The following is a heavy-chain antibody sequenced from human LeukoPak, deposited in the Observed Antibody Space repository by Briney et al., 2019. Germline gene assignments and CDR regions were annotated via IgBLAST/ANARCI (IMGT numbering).Heavy chain of an antibody. CDR1: GFAFSSYD. CDR2: ISYDGSDK. V-gene: IGHV3-30*03. Sequence: GGSLRLSCAASGFAFSSYDMHWVRQAPGQGLEWVEVISYDGSDKYYVDSVKGRFTISRDNSKNTLYLQMNSLKAEDAAVYYCARVLSGSYDNYFDYWGQGTLVTVSS. D-gene: IGHD1-26*01. CDR3: ARVLSGSYDNYFDY. J-gene: IGHJ4*02.